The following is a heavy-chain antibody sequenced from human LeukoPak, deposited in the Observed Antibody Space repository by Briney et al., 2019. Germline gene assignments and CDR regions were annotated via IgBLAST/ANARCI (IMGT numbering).Heavy chain of an antibody. CDR3: AGAFREPYYYYYMDV. Sequence: ASVKVSCKASGYTFTSYDINWVRQATGQGLEWMGWINPNSGGTNYAQKFQGRVTMTRDTSISTAYMELSRLRSDDTAVYYCAGAFREPYYYYYMDVWGKGTTVTVSS. J-gene: IGHJ6*03. V-gene: IGHV1-2*02. CDR1: GYTFTSYD. CDR2: INPNSGGT. D-gene: IGHD1-26*01.